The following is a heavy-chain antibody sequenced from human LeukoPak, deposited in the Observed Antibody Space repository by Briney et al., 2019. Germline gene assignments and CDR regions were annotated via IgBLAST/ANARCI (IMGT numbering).Heavy chain of an antibody. Sequence: GGSLRLSCAASGFTFSDHYMDWVRQAPGKGLEWLARSRNKANSYTTEYAASVRGRFTISRDESKSSLYLQMNSLRVEDTAIYYCARDPYNGAYSEGYYYYYMDVWGKGTTVTVSS. CDR3: ARDPYNGAYSEGYYYYYMDV. CDR2: SRNKANSYTT. V-gene: IGHV3-72*01. CDR1: GFTFSDHY. J-gene: IGHJ6*03. D-gene: IGHD1-1*01.